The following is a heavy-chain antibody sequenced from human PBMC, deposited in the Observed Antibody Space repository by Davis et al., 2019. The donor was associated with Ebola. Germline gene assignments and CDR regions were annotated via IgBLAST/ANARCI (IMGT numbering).Heavy chain of an antibody. D-gene: IGHD1-14*01. V-gene: IGHV3-74*01. Sequence: PAGSLTLACVASEFTFTRYWFHCVRHAPWKRLEWVSRIDTDGSTTNYADSVRGRFTISRDNAKNTLILQLNSLRADDTAVYYCARDVAGRAGYWGQGTLVTVSS. CDR3: ARDVAGRAGY. J-gene: IGHJ4*02. CDR1: EFTFTRYW. CDR2: IDTDGSTT.